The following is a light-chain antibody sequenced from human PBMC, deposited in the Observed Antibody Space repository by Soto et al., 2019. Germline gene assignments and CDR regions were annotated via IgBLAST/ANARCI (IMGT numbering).Light chain of an antibody. J-gene: IGKJ1*01. CDR1: QSVSSK. CDR2: GAS. CDR3: QQYNNWWT. V-gene: IGKV3-15*01. Sequence: EIVLRQSPATLSLSPGQRASRSVRASQSVSSKQAWYQQKPGQPPRLLIHGASTRATGIPARFSGSGSGTEFTLTISRLQSEDFAVYYCQQYNNWWTFGQGTKVDIK.